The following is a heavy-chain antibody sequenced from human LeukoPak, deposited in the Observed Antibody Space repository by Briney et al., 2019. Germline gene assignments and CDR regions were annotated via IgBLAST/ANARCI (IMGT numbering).Heavy chain of an antibody. CDR1: GFTFSSHS. CDR3: ARVGYSSGWYFDY. V-gene: IGHV3-48*02. J-gene: IGHJ4*02. CDR2: IGSSISTK. D-gene: IGHD6-19*01. Sequence: PGGSLRLSCAASGFTFSSHSMNWVRQAPGKGPEWVSYIGSSISTKYYADSVKGRFTISRDNAKSSLYLQMSSLRDEDTAVFYCARVGYSSGWYFDYWGQGTLVTVSS.